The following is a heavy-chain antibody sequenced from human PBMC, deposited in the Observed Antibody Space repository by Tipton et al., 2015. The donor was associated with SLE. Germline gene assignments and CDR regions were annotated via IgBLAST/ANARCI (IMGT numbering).Heavy chain of an antibody. V-gene: IGHV3-9*01. CDR1: GFTFSNAW. CDR3: ANQDY. CDR2: ISWNSGSI. J-gene: IGHJ4*02. Sequence: RSLRLSCAASGFTFSNAWMSWVRQAPGKGLEWVSGISWNSGSIGYADSVKGRFTISRDNAKNSLYLQMNSLRAEDTALYYCANQDYWGQGTLVTVSS.